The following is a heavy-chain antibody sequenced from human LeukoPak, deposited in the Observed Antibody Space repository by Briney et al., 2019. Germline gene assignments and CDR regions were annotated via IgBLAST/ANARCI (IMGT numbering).Heavy chain of an antibody. D-gene: IGHD5-12*01. CDR2: IIGSSGAT. CDR1: GFTFSSYA. CDR3: AKGAYDYVEMGYFDN. Sequence: GGSLRLSCAPSGFTFSSYAMSWVRQAPGKGLEWVSLIIGSSGATFYADSVKGRFTISRDNSKNTLYLQMNSPRAEDTAVYYCAKGAYDYVEMGYFDNWGQGTLVTVSS. V-gene: IGHV3-23*01. J-gene: IGHJ4*02.